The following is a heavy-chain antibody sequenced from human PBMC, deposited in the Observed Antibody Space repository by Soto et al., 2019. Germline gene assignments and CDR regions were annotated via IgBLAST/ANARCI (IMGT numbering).Heavy chain of an antibody. D-gene: IGHD3-16*02. J-gene: IGHJ5*02. V-gene: IGHV1-46*01. CDR1: ADTFTSYY. CDR3: ARSSAGVFGIIIEGSNRLAP. CDR2: INPNGGST. Sequence: VQLVQSGAEVKKPGASVKLSCKAPADTFTSYYIHWVRQAHGHGLEWMGIINPNGGSTRFAQNFQGRITMTRDTSTSTVYMELGSLRSEDTAIYYCARSSAGVFGIIIEGSNRLAPWGQGSLVTVSS.